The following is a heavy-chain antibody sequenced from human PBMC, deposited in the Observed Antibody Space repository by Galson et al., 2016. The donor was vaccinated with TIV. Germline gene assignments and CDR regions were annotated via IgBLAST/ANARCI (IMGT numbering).Heavy chain of an antibody. V-gene: IGHV1-18*01. CDR1: GYTFNKYG. CDR3: TIDRGSMTMIPGIDYYFGMDV. Sequence: SVKVSCKASGYTFNKYGVSWVRQAPGQGLEWMGWISAYSGDTNYAQKFQGRVTMTTDTYTSTAYMDLRSLRSDDTAVYYCTIDRGSMTMIPGIDYYFGMDVWGQGTTVTISS. CDR2: ISAYSGDT. D-gene: IGHD3-22*01. J-gene: IGHJ6*02.